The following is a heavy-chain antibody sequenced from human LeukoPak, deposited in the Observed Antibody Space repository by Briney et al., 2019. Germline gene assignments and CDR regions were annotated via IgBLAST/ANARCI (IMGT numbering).Heavy chain of an antibody. Sequence: AETLSLTCTVSGGSISSYYWSWIRQPPGKGLEWIGYIYYLRTPNYHPSLNIQVTLSVDTSKTQFSLKLSSVTAADPAVYYCARGVYIAAAQYGYWGQGTLVTVSS. J-gene: IGHJ4*02. D-gene: IGHD6-13*01. CDR1: GGSISSYY. CDR2: IYYLRTP. CDR3: ARGVYIAAAQYGY. V-gene: IGHV4-59*01.